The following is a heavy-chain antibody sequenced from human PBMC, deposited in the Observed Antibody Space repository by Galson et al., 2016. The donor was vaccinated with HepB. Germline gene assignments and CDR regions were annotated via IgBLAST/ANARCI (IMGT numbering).Heavy chain of an antibody. V-gene: IGHV3-33*03. D-gene: IGHD6-19*01. J-gene: IGHJ4*02. CDR3: ATRSSGWYYFDY. CDR2: IWFDGSNK. Sequence: SLRLSCAASGFTFSRYGMHWVRQAPGKGLEWLAVIWFDGSNKYHADSVKGRFTISRDNAKNSLYLQMNSLRAEDTAVYYCATRSSGWYYFDYWGQGTLVTVSS. CDR1: GFTFSRYG.